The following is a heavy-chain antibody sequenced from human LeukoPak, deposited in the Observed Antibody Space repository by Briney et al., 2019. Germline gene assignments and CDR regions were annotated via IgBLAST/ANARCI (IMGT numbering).Heavy chain of an antibody. CDR2: ISGSGGST. CDR1: GFTFSSYW. D-gene: IGHD2-2*01. J-gene: IGHJ4*02. CDR3: AKDLGGLVVPAAFFDY. Sequence: PGGSLRLSCAASGFTFSSYWMSWVRQAPGKGLEWVSAISGSGGSTYYADSVKGRFTISRDNSKNTLYLQMNSLRAEDTAVYYCAKDLGGLVVPAAFFDYWGQGTLVTVSS. V-gene: IGHV3-23*01.